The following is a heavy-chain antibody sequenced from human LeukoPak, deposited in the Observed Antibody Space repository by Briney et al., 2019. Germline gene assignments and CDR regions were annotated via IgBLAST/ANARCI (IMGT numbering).Heavy chain of an antibody. J-gene: IGHJ4*02. CDR2: IYYSGTT. D-gene: IGHD3-10*01. CDR3: ARTYYGSENYYDY. CDR1: GGSVSSSGSY. V-gene: IGHV4-39*01. Sequence: SETLSLTCTVSGGSVSSSGSYWGWIRQPPGKGLEWIGSIYYSGTTYYNPSLKSRVTISVDTSKSQFSLKLTYVTAADTALYYCARTYYGSENYYDYWGQGILVTVSS.